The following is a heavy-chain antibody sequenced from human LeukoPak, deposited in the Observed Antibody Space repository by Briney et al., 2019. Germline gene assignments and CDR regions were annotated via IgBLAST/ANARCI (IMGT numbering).Heavy chain of an antibody. CDR3: ARDSVGAKYFDY. V-gene: IGHV3-66*02. CDR2: IYSGGST. Sequence: GGSLRISCAAPGFTVSSNYMSWVRQAPGKGLEWVSVIYSGGSTYYADSVKGRFTISRDNSKNTLYLQMNSLRAEDTAVYYCARDSVGAKYFDYWGQGTLVTVSS. CDR1: GFTVSSNY. J-gene: IGHJ4*02. D-gene: IGHD1-26*01.